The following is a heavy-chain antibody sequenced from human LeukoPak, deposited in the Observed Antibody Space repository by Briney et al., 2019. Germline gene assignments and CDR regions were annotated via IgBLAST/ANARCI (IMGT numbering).Heavy chain of an antibody. D-gene: IGHD3-16*02. CDR3: ARDGRDDYVWGSYRPSNDAFDI. Sequence: ASVKVSCKASGYTFTSYYMHWVRQAPGQGLEWMGIINPSGGSTSYAQKFQGRVTMTRDMSTSTVYMELSSLRSEDTAVYYCARDGRDDYVWGSYRPSNDAFDIWGQGTMVTVSS. CDR2: INPSGGST. J-gene: IGHJ3*02. V-gene: IGHV1-46*01. CDR1: GYTFTSYY.